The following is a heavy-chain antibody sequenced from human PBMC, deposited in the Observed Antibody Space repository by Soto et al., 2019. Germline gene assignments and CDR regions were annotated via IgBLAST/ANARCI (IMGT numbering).Heavy chain of an antibody. V-gene: IGHV3-30-3*01. CDR1: GFTFSSYA. D-gene: IGHD2-2*01. CDR3: ARARLDTPALDY. CDR2: ISYDGSNK. Sequence: QVQLVESGGGVVQPGMSLRLSCAASGFTFSSYAMHWVRQAPGKGLEWVAVISYDGSNKYYADSVKGRFTISRDNSKNTRYLQLNSLRAEDTAVYYCARARLDTPALDYWGQGTLVTVSS. J-gene: IGHJ4*02.